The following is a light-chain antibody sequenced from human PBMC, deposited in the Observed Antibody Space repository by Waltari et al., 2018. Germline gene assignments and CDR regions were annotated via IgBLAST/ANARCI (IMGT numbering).Light chain of an antibody. V-gene: IGKV1-5*03. CDR1: QRLNVW. CDR2: KAS. J-gene: IGKJ1*01. Sequence: DIQMTQSPSTLAASVGDTVTITCRASQRLNVWLAWSQQKVGKAPKLLIYKASSLQNGVPARFSGSGSGTEFTLTITNLQPDDFATYYCQQYNDYRTFGRGTRVEIK. CDR3: QQYNDYRT.